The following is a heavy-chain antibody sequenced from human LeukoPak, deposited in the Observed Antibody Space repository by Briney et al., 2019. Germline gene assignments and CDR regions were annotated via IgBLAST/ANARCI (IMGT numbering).Heavy chain of an antibody. CDR2: INHSGST. J-gene: IGHJ3*02. CDR1: GGSFSGYY. D-gene: IGHD3-22*01. CDR3: ARGPAYYYDSSGYKDI. Sequence: SETLSLTCAVYGGSFSGYYWSWIRQPPGKGLEWIGEINHSGSTNYNPSLKSRVTISVDTSKNQFSLKLSSLTAADTAVYYCARGPAYYYDSSGYKDIWGQGTMVTVSS. V-gene: IGHV4-34*01.